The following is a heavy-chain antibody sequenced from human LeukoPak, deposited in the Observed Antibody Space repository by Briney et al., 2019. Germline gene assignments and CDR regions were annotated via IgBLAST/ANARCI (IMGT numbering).Heavy chain of an antibody. D-gene: IGHD3-22*01. CDR3: ARVNYDSSGYYYDYFDY. CDR2: INHSGST. V-gene: IGHV4-34*01. Sequence: SETLSLTCAVYGGSFSGYYWSWIRQPPGKGLEWIGEINHSGSTNYNPSLKSRVTISVDTSKNQFSLKLSSVTAADTAVYYCARVNYDSSGYYYDYFDYWGQGTLSPSPQ. CDR1: GGSFSGYY. J-gene: IGHJ4*02.